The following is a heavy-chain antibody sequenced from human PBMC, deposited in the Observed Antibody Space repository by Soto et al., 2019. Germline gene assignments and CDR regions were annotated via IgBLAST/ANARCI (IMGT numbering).Heavy chain of an antibody. D-gene: IGHD3-16*01. J-gene: IGHJ4*02. CDR2: INAGNGNT. CDR3: ARGALGKPDY. CDR1: GYTFTSYA. V-gene: IGHV1-3*01. Sequence: ASVKVSCKASGYTFTSYAMHWVRQAPGQRLEWMGWINAGNGNTKYSQKFQGWVTMTRDTSISTAYMELSRLRSDDTAVYYCARGALGKPDYWGQGTLVTVSS.